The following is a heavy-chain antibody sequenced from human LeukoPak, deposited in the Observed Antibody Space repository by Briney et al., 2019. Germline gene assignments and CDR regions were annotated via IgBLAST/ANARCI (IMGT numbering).Heavy chain of an antibody. J-gene: IGHJ6*03. V-gene: IGHV4-34*01. CDR1: GGSFSGYY. Sequence: SETLSLTCAVYGGSFSGYYWSWIRQPPGKGLEWIGEINHSGSTNYNPSLKSRVTISVDTSKNQFSLKLSSVTAADTAVYYCAKAVYYYYMDVWGEGTTVTVSS. CDR2: INHSGST. CDR3: AKAVYYYYMDV.